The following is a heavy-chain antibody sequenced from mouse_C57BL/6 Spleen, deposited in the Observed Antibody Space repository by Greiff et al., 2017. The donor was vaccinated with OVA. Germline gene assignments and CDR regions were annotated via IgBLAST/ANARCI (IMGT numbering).Heavy chain of an antibody. CDR1: GYTFTSYW. CDR3: ARSEYYDRELDY. Sequence: QVQLQQPGAELVRPGSSVKLSCKASGYTFTSYWMDWVQQRPGQGLEWIGNIYPSDSETHYNQKFKDKATLTVDKSSSTAYMQLSSLTSEDSAVYYCARSEYYDRELDYWGQGTTLTVSS. D-gene: IGHD1-1*01. J-gene: IGHJ2*01. CDR2: IYPSDSET. V-gene: IGHV1-61*01.